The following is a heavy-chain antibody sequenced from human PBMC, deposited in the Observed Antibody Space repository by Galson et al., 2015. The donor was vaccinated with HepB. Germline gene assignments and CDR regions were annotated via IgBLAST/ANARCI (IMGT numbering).Heavy chain of an antibody. V-gene: IGHV5-51*01. CDR2: IYPAASET. CDR1: GYSFSSYW. D-gene: IGHD3-22*01. Sequence: QSGAEVKKPGESLKISCKGSGYSFSSYWIGWVRQMPGKGLAWMGIIYPAASETKYSPSFQGQVAISADKYISTAYLQWSSLKASDTAMYYCARHRYYYDTSGSPRLDYWGQGTLVTVSS. CDR3: ARHRYYYDTSGSPRLDY. J-gene: IGHJ4*02.